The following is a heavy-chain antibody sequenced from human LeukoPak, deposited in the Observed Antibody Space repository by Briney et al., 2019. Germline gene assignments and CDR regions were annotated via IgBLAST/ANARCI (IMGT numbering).Heavy chain of an antibody. CDR3: SRWEGSWFHA. J-gene: IGHJ5*02. V-gene: IGHV4-4*09. CDR2: IYTSGSC. CDR1: GVSINSYY. Sequence: SETLSLTCTVSGVSINSYYWTWLRQPPGKGLEWIGYIYTSGSCYYNPSLSSRVTISVDTSKNQFSLRLTSGTAAEKALYYCSRWEGSWFHAWGQGTLVTVS. D-gene: IGHD1-26*01.